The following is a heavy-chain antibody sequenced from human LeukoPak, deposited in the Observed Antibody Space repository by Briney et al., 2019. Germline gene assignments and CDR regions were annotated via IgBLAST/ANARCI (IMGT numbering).Heavy chain of an antibody. V-gene: IGHV4-39*07. CDR3: ARDCSSTSCYLRGMDV. CDR1: GGSISSSSYY. CDR2: IYYSGST. D-gene: IGHD2-2*01. Sequence: SETLSLTCTVSGGSISSSSYYWGWIRQPPGKGLEWIGSIYYSGSTYYNPSLKSRVTISVDTSKNQFSLKLSSVTAADTAVYYCARDCSSTSCYLRGMDVWGQGTTVTVSS. J-gene: IGHJ6*02.